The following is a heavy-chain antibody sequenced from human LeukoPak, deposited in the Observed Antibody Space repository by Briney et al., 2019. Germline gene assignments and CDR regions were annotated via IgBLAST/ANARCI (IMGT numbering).Heavy chain of an antibody. CDR2: ISSTGRTI. D-gene: IGHD2-15*01. CDR3: AKRHGLVDTRHFDY. CDR1: GFTFTNYG. J-gene: IGHJ4*02. V-gene: IGHV3-23*01. Sequence: PGGSLRLSCAAFGFTFTNYGFSWVRQAPGKGLEWVSAISSTGRTIYSAESVKGRFTISRDDSKNTVFLQMNSLRAEDTAVYYCAKRHGLVDTRHFDYWGQGTLVTVSS.